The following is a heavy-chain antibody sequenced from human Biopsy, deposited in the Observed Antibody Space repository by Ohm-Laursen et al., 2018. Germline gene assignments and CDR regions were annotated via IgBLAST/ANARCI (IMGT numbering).Heavy chain of an antibody. V-gene: IGHV3-11*01. Sequence: GSLRLSCAASGFTFSDYYMNWIRQAPGKGLEWVSFITNTGRTVYADSVKGRFTISRDNADSSLHLQMKSLRAEDTAVYYCARELGNGMDVWGQGTPVTVSS. CDR1: GFTFSDYY. J-gene: IGHJ6*02. CDR3: ARELGNGMDV. CDR2: ITNTGRTV.